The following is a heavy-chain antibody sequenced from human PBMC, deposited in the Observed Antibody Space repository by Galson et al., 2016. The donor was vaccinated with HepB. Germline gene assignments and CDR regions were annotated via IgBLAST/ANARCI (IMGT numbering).Heavy chain of an antibody. D-gene: IGHD3-3*01. CDR1: GFNLSDYS. V-gene: IGHV3-64*01. CDR2: IYSHGAST. J-gene: IGHJ5*02. Sequence: SLRLSCAASGFNLSDYSMHWVRQAPGKGLEYVSGIYSHGASTYYANSVKGRFTISRDSFKNTLYLQMGSLRPEDTAVYYCARGSAHFDFWRVYYTGWFDTWGQGTLVSVSS. CDR3: ARGSAHFDFWRVYYTGWFDT.